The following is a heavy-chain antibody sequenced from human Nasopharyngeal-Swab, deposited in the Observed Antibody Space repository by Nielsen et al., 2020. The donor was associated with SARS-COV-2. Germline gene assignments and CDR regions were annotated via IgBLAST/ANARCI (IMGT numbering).Heavy chain of an antibody. Sequence: GESLKISCAASGFTVSSNYMSWVRHSPNKGLEWVSVIYAAGQTFYTDSVKGRFIISRDDSKITVFLQMNSLRAEDTAVYYCATLGSPGGWYFHYWGQGTLVTVSS. D-gene: IGHD6-19*01. J-gene: IGHJ4*02. V-gene: IGHV3-53*01. CDR1: GFTVSSNY. CDR3: ATLGSPGGWYFHY. CDR2: IYAAGQT.